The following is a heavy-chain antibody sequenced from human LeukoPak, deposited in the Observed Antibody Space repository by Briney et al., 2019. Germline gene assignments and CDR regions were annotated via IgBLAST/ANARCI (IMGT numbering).Heavy chain of an antibody. CDR3: ARHVYALHDIVVVPAAMIDY. CDR1: GYSFTSYW. CDR2: IYPGDSDT. Sequence: GESLKISCKGSGYSFTSYWIGWVRQMPGKGLEWMGIIYPGDSDTRYSPSFQGQVTISADKSISTAYLQWSSLKASDTAMYYCARHVYALHDIVVVPAAMIDYWGQGTLVTVSS. J-gene: IGHJ4*02. V-gene: IGHV5-51*01. D-gene: IGHD2-2*01.